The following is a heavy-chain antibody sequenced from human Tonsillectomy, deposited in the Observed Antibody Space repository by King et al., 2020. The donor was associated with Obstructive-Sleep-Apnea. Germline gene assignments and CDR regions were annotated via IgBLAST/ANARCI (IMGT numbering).Heavy chain of an antibody. CDR1: GGSISSYY. D-gene: IGHD1-26*01. V-gene: IGHV4-59*01. J-gene: IGHJ5*02. Sequence: VQLQESGPGLVKPSETLSLTCTVSGGSISSYYWSWIRQPPGKGLEWIGYIYYSGSTNYNPSLKRRVTISVDTSKNQFSVKLSSVTAADTAVYYCARTPNSGSSTWGWFEPWGQGTLVTVSS. CDR2: IYYSGST. CDR3: ARTPNSGSSTWGWFEP.